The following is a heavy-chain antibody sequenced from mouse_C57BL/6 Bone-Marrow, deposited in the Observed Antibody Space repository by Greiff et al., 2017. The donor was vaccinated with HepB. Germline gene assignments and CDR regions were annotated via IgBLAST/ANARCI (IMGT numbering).Heavy chain of an antibody. D-gene: IGHD2-2*01. CDR1: GYSITSGYY. CDR3: ARVRRSTMVTTGRSYWYFDV. Sequence: EVKLMESGPGLVKPSQSLSLTCSVTGYSITSGYYWNWIRQFPGNKLEWMGYISYDGSNNYNPSLKNRISITRDTSKNQFFLKLNSVTTEDTATYYCARVRRSTMVTTGRSYWYFDVWGTGTTVTVSS. V-gene: IGHV3-6*01. CDR2: ISYDGSN. J-gene: IGHJ1*03.